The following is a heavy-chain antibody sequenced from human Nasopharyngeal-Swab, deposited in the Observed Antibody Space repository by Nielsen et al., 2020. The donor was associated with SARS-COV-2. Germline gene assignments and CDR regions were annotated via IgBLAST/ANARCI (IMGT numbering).Heavy chain of an antibody. CDR2: INHSGST. D-gene: IGHD6-13*01. V-gene: IGHV4-34*01. Sequence: RQAPGKGLEWIGEINHSGSTNYNPSLKSRVTISVDTSKNQFSLKLSSVTAADTAVYYCARRVKYSSSWYKRLSWFDPWGQGTLVTVLL. CDR3: ARRVKYSSSWYKRLSWFDP. J-gene: IGHJ5*02.